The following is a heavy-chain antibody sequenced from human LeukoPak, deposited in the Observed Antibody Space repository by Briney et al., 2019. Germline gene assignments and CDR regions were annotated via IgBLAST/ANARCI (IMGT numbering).Heavy chain of an antibody. Sequence: PSETLSLTCIVSGDSITSSSYYWGWIRQPPGKGLEWIGYIYYSGSTNYNPSLKSQVTISVDTSKNQFSLKLTSVTAADTAVYYCARHVNKGGGSGAFDYWGQGTLVTVSS. CDR1: GDSITSSSYY. D-gene: IGHD3-10*01. CDR3: ARHVNKGGGSGAFDY. V-gene: IGHV4-61*05. CDR2: IYYSGST. J-gene: IGHJ4*02.